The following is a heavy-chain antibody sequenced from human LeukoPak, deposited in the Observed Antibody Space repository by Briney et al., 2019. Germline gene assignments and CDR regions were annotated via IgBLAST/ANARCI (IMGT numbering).Heavy chain of an antibody. CDR2: IASDGST. D-gene: IGHD1-26*01. CDR1: GFTFSSYW. J-gene: IGHJ4*02. V-gene: IGHV3-74*01. Sequence: GGSLRLSCAASGFTFSSYWMHWVRQAPGKGRVWVSRIASDGSTVYADSVQGRFTISRDNAKDTVYLQMNSLRVEDTAVYYCIGSGGWPGYWGQGTLVTVSS. CDR3: IGSGGWPGY.